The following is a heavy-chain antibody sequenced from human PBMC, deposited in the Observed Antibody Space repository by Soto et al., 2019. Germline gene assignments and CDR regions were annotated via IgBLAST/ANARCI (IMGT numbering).Heavy chain of an antibody. CDR1: GYILTDYY. J-gene: IGHJ6*02. Sequence: QVQLVQSGAEVKKPGASVKVSCKASGYILTDYYIHWVRQAPGQGLDWMGWINPNTGGTNYAQKFQDRVTMTRDTSISTAYMELSRLRSDDTAVYYCAREGAFDFWTGYNKYDGMDVWGQGTTVTVS. D-gene: IGHD3-3*01. CDR2: INPNTGGT. V-gene: IGHV1-2*02. CDR3: AREGAFDFWTGYNKYDGMDV.